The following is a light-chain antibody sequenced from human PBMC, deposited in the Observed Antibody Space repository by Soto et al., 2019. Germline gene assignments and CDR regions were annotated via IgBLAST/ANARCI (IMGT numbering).Light chain of an antibody. CDR2: DVS. Sequence: QSALTQPASVSGSPGQSITISCAGTSSDIGAYNYVSWYQQHPGKAPKLMIYDVSNRPSGISNRFSGSKSGNTASLTISGHQVEEEADYYCISLTSSPSYVFGTGTKLTVL. J-gene: IGLJ1*01. CDR3: ISLTSSPSYV. CDR1: SSDIGAYNY. V-gene: IGLV2-14*03.